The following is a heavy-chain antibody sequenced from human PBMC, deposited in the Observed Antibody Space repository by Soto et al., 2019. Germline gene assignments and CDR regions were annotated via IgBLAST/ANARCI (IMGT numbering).Heavy chain of an antibody. V-gene: IGHV3-23*01. CDR1: GFTFSSYA. Sequence: PGWSLSLSCAASGFTFSSYAMSWVRQSPGKGLEWFSSISGSDDGTYYADYLKGRLTISRDNSINTLYLHMNSLRAEETAVYYCAKDRSSGWYESFDYWGQGTLVTVYS. CDR2: ISGSDDGT. CDR3: AKDRSSGWYESFDY. D-gene: IGHD6-19*01. J-gene: IGHJ4*02.